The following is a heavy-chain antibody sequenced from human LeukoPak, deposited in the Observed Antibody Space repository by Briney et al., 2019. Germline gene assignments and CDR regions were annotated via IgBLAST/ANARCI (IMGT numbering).Heavy chain of an antibody. J-gene: IGHJ4*02. CDR3: ATDSRRLPPLAVDY. Sequence: GGSLRLSCAASGFTSSSYAMSWVRQAPGKGLEWVGRIKSKTDGGTTDYAAPVKGRFTISRDDSKNTLYLQMNSLKTEDTAVYYCATDSRRLPPLAVDYWGQGTLVTVSS. CDR2: IKSKTDGGTT. CDR1: GFTSSSYA. D-gene: IGHD4-17*01. V-gene: IGHV3-15*01.